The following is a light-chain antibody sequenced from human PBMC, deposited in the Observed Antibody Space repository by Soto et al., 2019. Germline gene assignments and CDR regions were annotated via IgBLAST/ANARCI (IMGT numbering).Light chain of an antibody. CDR1: KSDIGVYDF. Sequence: QSALTQPPSASGSPGQSVTISCTGTKSDIGVYDFVSWYQHHPGKAPRLIIYEVVQRPSGVPDRFSGSKSGNTASLTISSLQAEDEANYYCSSYAGNNIFVFGTGTKVTVL. V-gene: IGLV2-8*01. CDR3: SSYAGNNIFV. CDR2: EVV. J-gene: IGLJ1*01.